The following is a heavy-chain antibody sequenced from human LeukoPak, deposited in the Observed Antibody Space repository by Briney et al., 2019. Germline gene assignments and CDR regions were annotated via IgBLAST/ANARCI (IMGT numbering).Heavy chain of an antibody. J-gene: IGHJ4*02. D-gene: IGHD3-22*01. CDR2: ISAYNGNT. CDR1: GYXFTSYG. V-gene: IGHV1-18*01. Sequence: ASVKVSCKASGYXFTSYGISWVRQAPGQGLEWMGPISAYNGNTNYAQKLQGRVTMTTDTSTSTAYMELRSLRSDDTAVYYCASFRNYYDSSGYSDYYFDYWGQGTLVTVSS. CDR3: ASFRNYYDSSGYSDYYFDY.